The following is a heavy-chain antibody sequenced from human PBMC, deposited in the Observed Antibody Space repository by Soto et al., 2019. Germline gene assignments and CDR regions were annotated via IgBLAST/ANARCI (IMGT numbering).Heavy chain of an antibody. CDR3: AREVEYTSAFGISSSFDY. CDR1: GFTFSNFA. D-gene: IGHD6-19*01. CDR2: ISGGGDDT. J-gene: IGHJ4*02. Sequence: GGSLRLSCAASGFTFSNFAMSWVRQAPGKGMEWVSSISGGGDDTYYADSVKGRFIISRDNSKNTLYLQMNSLRSEDTAVYYCAREVEYTSAFGISSSFDYWGQGTLVTVSS. V-gene: IGHV3-23*01.